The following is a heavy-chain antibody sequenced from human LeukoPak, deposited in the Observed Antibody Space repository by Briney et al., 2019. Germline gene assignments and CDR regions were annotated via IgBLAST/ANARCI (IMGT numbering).Heavy chain of an antibody. CDR1: GGSISSGDYY. D-gene: IGHD3-10*01. CDR3: ARGYGSGSPDAFDI. Sequence: SETLSLTCTVSGGSISSGDYYWSWIRQPPGKSLEWIGYIYYSGSTYYNPSLKSRVTISVDTSRNQFSLKLSSVTAADTAIYYCARGYGSGSPDAFDIWGQGTMVTVSS. CDR2: IYYSGST. V-gene: IGHV4-30-4*01. J-gene: IGHJ3*02.